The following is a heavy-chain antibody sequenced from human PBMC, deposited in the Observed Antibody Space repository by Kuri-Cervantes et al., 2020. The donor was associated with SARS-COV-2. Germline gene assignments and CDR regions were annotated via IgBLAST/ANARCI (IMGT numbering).Heavy chain of an antibody. J-gene: IGHJ4*02. Sequence: SLKISCAASGFTFSDYYMSWIRQAPGKGLEWVSYISSSSSYTNYPDSVEGRFTISRDNSENSLYLQMNSLRAEDTAVYYCARGQLWFDYWGQGTLVTVSS. CDR2: ISSSSSYT. CDR3: ARGQLWFDY. CDR1: GFTFSDYY. D-gene: IGHD5-18*01. V-gene: IGHV3-11*06.